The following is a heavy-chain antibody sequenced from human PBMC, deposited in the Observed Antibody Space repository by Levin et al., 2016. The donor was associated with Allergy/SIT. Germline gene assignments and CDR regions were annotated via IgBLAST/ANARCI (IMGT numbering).Heavy chain of an antibody. J-gene: IGHJ4*02. CDR2: INPNSGGT. D-gene: IGHD3-22*01. CDR3: ATANYYDSSGFDY. Sequence: ASVKVSCKASGYTFTGYYMHWVRQAPGQGLEWMGWINPNSGGTNYAQKFQGWVTMTRDTSISTAYMELSRLRSDDTAVYYCATANYYDSSGFDYWGQGTMVTVSS. V-gene: IGHV1-2*04. CDR1: GYTFTGYY.